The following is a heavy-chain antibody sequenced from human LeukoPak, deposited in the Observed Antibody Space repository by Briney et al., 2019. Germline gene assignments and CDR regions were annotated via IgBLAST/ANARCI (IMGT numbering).Heavy chain of an antibody. J-gene: IGHJ3*02. D-gene: IGHD6-13*01. CDR3: ARIPAAGSLKGAFDI. V-gene: IGHV5-51*01. CDR2: IYLADSTA. CDR1: GYSFTTYW. Sequence: GESLKISCKASGYSFTTYWIGWVRQVPGKGLEWVGIIYLADSTAKYSPSFQGQVTISADKSISTAFLQWSSLKASDTAMYYCARIPAAGSLKGAFDIWGQGTMVTVS.